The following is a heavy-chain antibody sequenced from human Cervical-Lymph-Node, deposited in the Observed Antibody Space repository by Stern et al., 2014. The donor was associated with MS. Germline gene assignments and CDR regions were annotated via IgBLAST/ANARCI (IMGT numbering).Heavy chain of an antibody. J-gene: IGHJ4*02. CDR1: GFSLSTSGMC. V-gene: IGHV2-70*01. D-gene: IGHD5-18*01. CDR2: IDWDDDK. CDR3: ARLDTAMVTFDY. Sequence: ESGPALVKPTQTLTLTCTFSGFSLSTSGMCVSWIRQPPGKALEWLALIDWDDDKYYSTSLKTRLTISKDPSKNQVVLTMTNMDPVDTATYYCARLDTAMVTFDYWGQGTLVTVSS.